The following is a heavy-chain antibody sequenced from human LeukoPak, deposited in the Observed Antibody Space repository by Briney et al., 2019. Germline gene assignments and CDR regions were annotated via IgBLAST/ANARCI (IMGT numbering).Heavy chain of an antibody. J-gene: IGHJ3*02. CDR1: GFTFSSYS. V-gene: IGHV3-21*01. Sequence: GGSLRLSCAASGFTFSSYSMNWVRQAPGKGLEWVSSISSSSSYIYYADSVKGRFTISRDNAKNSLYLQMNSLRAEDTAVYYCARQMVRGVTGRAFDIWGQGTMVTVSS. CDR3: ARQMVRGVTGRAFDI. D-gene: IGHD3-10*01. CDR2: ISSSSSYI.